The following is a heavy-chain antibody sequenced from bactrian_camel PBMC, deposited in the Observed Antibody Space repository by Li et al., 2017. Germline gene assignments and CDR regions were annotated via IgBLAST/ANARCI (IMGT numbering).Heavy chain of an antibody. J-gene: IGHJ4*01. CDR1: GYVFSSHC. V-gene: IGHV3S53*01. D-gene: IGHD3*01. Sequence: HVQLVESGGGSVPVGGSLRLSCVSSVGYVFSSHCMGWFLQAPGKEREGVAAINIDGKTTYADSVKGRFTISSDSAKNTLYLQMDSLNPEDTGMYYCAAASTTGRDCYSGSWAHTANYGQGTQVTVS. CDR2: INIDGKT.